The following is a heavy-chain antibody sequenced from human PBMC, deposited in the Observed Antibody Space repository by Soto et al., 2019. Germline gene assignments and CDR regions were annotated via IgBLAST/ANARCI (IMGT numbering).Heavy chain of an antibody. CDR1: GFTFSSYA. CDR2: ISNSGHSA. Sequence: GGSLRLSCRDSGFTFSSYAMNWVRQAPGKGLEWISVISNSGHSAYYADSVKGRFTISRDNSKNTLYLQIKSLRAEDTAAYYCAKGGPTFLNWFGPWGQGTLVTVSS. J-gene: IGHJ5*02. D-gene: IGHD5-12*01. CDR3: AKGGPTFLNWFGP. V-gene: IGHV3-23*01.